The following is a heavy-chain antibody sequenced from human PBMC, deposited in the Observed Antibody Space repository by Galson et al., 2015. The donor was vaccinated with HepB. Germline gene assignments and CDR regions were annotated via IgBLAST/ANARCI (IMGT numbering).Heavy chain of an antibody. Sequence: SLRLSCAASGFTFSSYAMHWVRQAPGKGLEWVAVISYDGSNKYYADSVKGRFTISRDNSKNTLYLQMNSLRAEDTAVYYCASLAAAGNYYYGMDVWGQGTTVTVSS. CDR2: ISYDGSNK. D-gene: IGHD6-13*01. J-gene: IGHJ6*02. CDR3: ASLAAAGNYYYGMDV. CDR1: GFTFSSYA. V-gene: IGHV3-30-3*01.